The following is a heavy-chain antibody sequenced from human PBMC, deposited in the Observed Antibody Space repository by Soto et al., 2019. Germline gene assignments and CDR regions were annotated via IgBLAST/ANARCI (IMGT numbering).Heavy chain of an antibody. V-gene: IGHV4-31*03. D-gene: IGHD6-13*01. Sequence: SETLSLTCTVSGGSISSGGYYWSLIRQHPGKGLEWIGYIYYSGSTYYNPSLKSRVTISVDTSKNQFSLKLSSVTAADTAVYYCAVAAGRMGHFDYWGQGILVTVSS. CDR1: GGSISSGGYY. J-gene: IGHJ4*02. CDR2: IYYSGST. CDR3: AVAAGRMGHFDY.